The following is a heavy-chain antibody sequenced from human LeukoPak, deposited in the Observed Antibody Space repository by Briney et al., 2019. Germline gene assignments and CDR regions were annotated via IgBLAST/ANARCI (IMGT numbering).Heavy chain of an antibody. CDR2: IYTGGST. Sequence: PGGSLRLSCAASGFTVSSNYMSWVRQAPGKGLEWVSAIYTGGSTYYAGSVKGRFTISRDNAKNSLYLQMNSLRAEDTAVYYCARESPPFPGVDDAFDIWGQGTMVTVSS. D-gene: IGHD2-8*01. CDR3: ARESPPFPGVDDAFDI. V-gene: IGHV3-66*01. CDR1: GFTVSSNY. J-gene: IGHJ3*02.